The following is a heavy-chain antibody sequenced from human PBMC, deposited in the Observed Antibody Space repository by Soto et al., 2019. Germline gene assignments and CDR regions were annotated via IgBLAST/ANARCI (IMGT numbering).Heavy chain of an antibody. J-gene: IGHJ4*02. CDR1: GYTFTNYA. Sequence: QVQLVQSGGELKKPGASVKVSCKASGYTFTNYAISWLRQAPGRGLERMGWVNTYNGNPNYAQIFQGRVTMTTDTSTGTAYMELRSLKSDDSAIYYCARDSQYSTSWQRFDSWGQGTLVTVSS. CDR2: VNTYNGNP. D-gene: IGHD6-13*01. CDR3: ARDSQYSTSWQRFDS. V-gene: IGHV1-18*01.